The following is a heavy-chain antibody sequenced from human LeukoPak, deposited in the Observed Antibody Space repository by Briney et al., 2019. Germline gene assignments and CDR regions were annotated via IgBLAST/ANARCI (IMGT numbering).Heavy chain of an antibody. V-gene: IGHV1-18*04. CDR3: ARGRVRFGEFSDAFDS. Sequence: ASVKVSCKASGYTFSNHGITWVREAPGQGLEWMGWISGYNGNTKSAQKFQGRLAMTRDTSTRRAYMEMGSLTSEDTALYYCARGRVRFGEFSDAFDSWGQGTLITVSS. D-gene: IGHD3-10*01. CDR2: ISGYNGNT. J-gene: IGHJ4*02. CDR1: GYTFSNHG.